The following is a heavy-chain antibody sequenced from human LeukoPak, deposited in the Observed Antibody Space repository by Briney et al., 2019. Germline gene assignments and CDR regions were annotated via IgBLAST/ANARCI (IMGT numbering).Heavy chain of an antibody. Sequence: GSLRLSCAASGFTFNSYAMSWVRQAPWERLQWVSGISDSGGNTYYADSVRGRFTISRDNSKNTLYLQMNSLRAEDTAVYYCARHRSSWLIDYWGQGTLVTVSS. CDR1: GFTFNSYA. D-gene: IGHD6-6*01. CDR3: ARHRSSWLIDY. CDR2: ISDSGGNT. V-gene: IGHV3-23*01. J-gene: IGHJ4*02.